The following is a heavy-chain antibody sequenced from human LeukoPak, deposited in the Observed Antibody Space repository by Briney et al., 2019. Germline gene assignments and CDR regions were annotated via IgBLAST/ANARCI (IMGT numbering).Heavy chain of an antibody. Sequence: GGSLRLSCAASGFTSSTYWMSWVRQAPGKGLEWVANINQDGSEKSYADSVKGRFTISRDNAKNSLYLQMNSLRVEDTAVYYCARNAFDAWGQGTMVTVSS. CDR3: ARNAFDA. V-gene: IGHV3-7*01. J-gene: IGHJ3*01. CDR1: GFTSSTYW. CDR2: INQDGSEK.